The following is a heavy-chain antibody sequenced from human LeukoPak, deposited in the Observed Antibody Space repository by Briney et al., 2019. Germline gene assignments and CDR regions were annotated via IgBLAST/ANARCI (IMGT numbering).Heavy chain of an antibody. V-gene: IGHV3-23*01. CDR2: ISGSGGST. CDR3: ARDPGYGLGVDYGDY. D-gene: IGHD3-10*01. J-gene: IGHJ4*02. Sequence: GGSLRLSCAASGFIFTNHAMNWVRQAPGKGLEWVSGISGSGGSTYYAGSVKGRFTISRDSSRNTVFLQMDSLRAEDTAVYYCARDPGYGLGVDYGDYWGQGTLVTVSS. CDR1: GFIFTNHA.